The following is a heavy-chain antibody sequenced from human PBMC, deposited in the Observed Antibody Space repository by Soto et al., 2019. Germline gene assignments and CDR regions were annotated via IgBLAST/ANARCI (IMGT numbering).Heavy chain of an antibody. CDR1: GFTFSIYA. Sequence: GGALRLSCAASGFTFSIYAMSWVRQAPGKGLESVSAISGSAGSTSPAASPKGRLTISRDNSKNTLYLQTNSLRAEDTDVYYREKARATLGRYYFDYWGQGTLVTVSS. J-gene: IGHJ4*02. V-gene: IGHV3-23*01. CDR3: EKARATLGRYYFDY. CDR2: ISGSAGST.